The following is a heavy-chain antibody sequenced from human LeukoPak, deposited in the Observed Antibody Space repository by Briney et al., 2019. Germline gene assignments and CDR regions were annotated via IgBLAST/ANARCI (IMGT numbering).Heavy chain of an antibody. Sequence: GGSLRLSCAASGFTFSSYAMHWVHQAPGKGLEYVSAISSDGGSTYYANSVKGRFTISRDNSKNTLYLQMGSLRAEDMAVYYCARVRYFGIPSDYYYYGMDVWGQGTTVTVSS. J-gene: IGHJ6*02. CDR1: GFTFSSYA. CDR3: ARVRYFGIPSDYYYYGMDV. V-gene: IGHV3-64*01. D-gene: IGHD3-9*01. CDR2: ISSDGGST.